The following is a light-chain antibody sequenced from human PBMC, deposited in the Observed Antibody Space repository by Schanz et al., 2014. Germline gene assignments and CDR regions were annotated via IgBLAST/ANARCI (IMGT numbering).Light chain of an antibody. Sequence: EIVLTQSPATLSLSPGERATLSCRASQSVSSYLAWYQQKPGQAPRLVISAASRRATGIPDRFSGSGSGTDFTLTISRLEPEDFAVYYCQQYHNRYTFGQGTKLEIK. CDR3: QQYHNRYT. CDR2: AAS. V-gene: IGKV3-20*01. CDR1: QSVSSY. J-gene: IGKJ2*01.